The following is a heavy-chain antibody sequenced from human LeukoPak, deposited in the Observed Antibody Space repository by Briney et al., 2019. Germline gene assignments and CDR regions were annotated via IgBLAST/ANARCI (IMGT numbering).Heavy chain of an antibody. V-gene: IGHV3-23*01. CDR3: AKDRSDDFWSGLDAFDI. CDR2: ISGSGGST. D-gene: IGHD3-3*01. J-gene: IGHJ3*02. CDR1: GFAFSRYA. Sequence: GGSLRLSCAASGFAFSRYAMHWVRQAPGKGLEWVSDISGSGGSTYYADSVKGRFTISRDNSKNTLYLQMNSLRAEDTAVYYCAKDRSDDFWSGLDAFDIWGQGTMVTVSS.